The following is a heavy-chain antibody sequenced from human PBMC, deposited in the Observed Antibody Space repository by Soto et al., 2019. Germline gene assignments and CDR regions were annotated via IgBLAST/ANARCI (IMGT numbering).Heavy chain of an antibody. CDR1: GGSISSYY. CDR3: AREKIFGPTDV. Sequence: AETLSLTCTVSGGSISSYYWIWIRQPPGKGLEWIGYIYYSGSTNYNPSLKSRVTISVDTSKNQFSLKLSSVTAADTAVYYCAREKIFGPTDVWGQGTTVTVSS. J-gene: IGHJ6*02. V-gene: IGHV4-59*01. CDR2: IYYSGST. D-gene: IGHD3-9*01.